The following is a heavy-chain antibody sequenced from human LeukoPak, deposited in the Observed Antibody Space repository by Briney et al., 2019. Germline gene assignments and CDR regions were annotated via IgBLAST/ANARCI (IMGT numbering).Heavy chain of an antibody. V-gene: IGHV1-2*02. J-gene: IGHJ4*02. D-gene: IGHD3-22*01. CDR2: INPNRGDT. CDR1: GYTFTHNY. Sequence: ASVNVSCMASGYTFTHNYIHWVRQAPGHRLEWMGWINPNRGDTNYAQKFQGRVTMTRDTSISTAYMELSRLRADDTDVYYCARDHYYDSSGYRGYFDYWGQGTLVTVSS. CDR3: ARDHYYDSSGYRGYFDY.